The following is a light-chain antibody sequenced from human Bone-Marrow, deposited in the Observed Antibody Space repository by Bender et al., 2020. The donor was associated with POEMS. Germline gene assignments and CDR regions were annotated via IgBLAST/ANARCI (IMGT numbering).Light chain of an antibody. V-gene: IGLV3-25*02. J-gene: IGLJ2*01. CDR2: KDT. Sequence: SHDLTQPPSVSVPPGQTARITCSGDALPKQYAFWYQQKPGQAPLLVMYKDTERPSGIPERFSGSTSGTTVTLTINEVQAEDEADYYCQSADSSGTYVVFGGGTKLTVL. CDR3: QSADSSGTYVV. CDR1: ALPKQY.